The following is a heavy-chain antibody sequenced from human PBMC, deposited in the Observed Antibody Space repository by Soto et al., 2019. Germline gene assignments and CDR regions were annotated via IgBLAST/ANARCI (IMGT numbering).Heavy chain of an antibody. CDR3: ARTTAVPNTLRSRYFFDY. CDR1: GGSVSDKTYY. CDR2: VYYSGTT. J-gene: IGHJ4*02. V-gene: IGHV4-61*01. Sequence: SETLSLTCSVSGGSVSDKTYYWSWIRQPPGKRLEWIGYVYYSGTTNYSPSLKSRVTISVDLSKNRFSRRLSSVTTADTALYYCARTTAVPNTLRSRYFFDYWGQGTLVTVSS. D-gene: IGHD4-17*01.